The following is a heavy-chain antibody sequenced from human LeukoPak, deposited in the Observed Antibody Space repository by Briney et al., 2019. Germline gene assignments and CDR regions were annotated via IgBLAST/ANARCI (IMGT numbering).Heavy chain of an antibody. CDR3: ARLISGVGYFDY. J-gene: IGHJ4*02. Sequence: SETLSLTCTVSGGSISGFYWSWIRQPPRKGLEWIGYIYYSGSTNYNPSLKSRVTISVDTSKNQFSLKLSSVTAADTAVYYCARLISGVGYFDYWGQGTLVTVSS. V-gene: IGHV4-59*08. CDR1: GGSISGFY. D-gene: IGHD3-10*01. CDR2: IYYSGST.